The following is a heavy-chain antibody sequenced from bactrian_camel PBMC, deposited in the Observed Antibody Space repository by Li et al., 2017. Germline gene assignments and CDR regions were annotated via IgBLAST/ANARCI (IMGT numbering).Heavy chain of an antibody. Sequence: HVQLVESGGGSVQAGGSLTLSCAASRYISTYCVGWFRQAPGKEREAVAITENDDGTTHYADSVKGRFTISQDSTLNTLYLQMSNLKPGDTAVYYCAASDMGGYCRGGHMTAYNYWGQGTQVTVS. V-gene: IGHV3-2*01. D-gene: IGHD3*01. J-gene: IGHJ4*01. CDR2: TENDDGTT. CDR1: RYISTYC. CDR3: AASDMGGYCRGGHMTAYNY.